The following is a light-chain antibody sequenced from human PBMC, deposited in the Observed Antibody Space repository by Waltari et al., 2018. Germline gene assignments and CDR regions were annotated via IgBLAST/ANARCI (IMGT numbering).Light chain of an antibody. CDR3: QHYLRLPAT. Sequence: VLTQSPGALSLSPGERATLSCRASQSISRALAWYQLKPGQAPRLLIFGASIRATDIPDRFSGSGSGTDFSLIIDRLEPEDFAVYFCQHYLRLPATFGQGTKVEI. CDR1: QSISRA. J-gene: IGKJ1*01. V-gene: IGKV3-20*01. CDR2: GAS.